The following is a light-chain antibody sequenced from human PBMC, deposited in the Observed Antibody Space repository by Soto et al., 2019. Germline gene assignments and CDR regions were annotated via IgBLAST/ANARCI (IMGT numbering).Light chain of an antibody. CDR3: QQSMNTPPA. Sequence: DIQMTQSPSSLSASIGDRVTITCRASQSISSYLNWYHQKPGKAPKILIYAASNLQSGVPSRFSGSGSGSEFTLSITGLQPEDIATYYCQQSMNTPPAFGQGTRLEIK. CDR2: AAS. J-gene: IGKJ5*01. V-gene: IGKV1-39*01. CDR1: QSISSY.